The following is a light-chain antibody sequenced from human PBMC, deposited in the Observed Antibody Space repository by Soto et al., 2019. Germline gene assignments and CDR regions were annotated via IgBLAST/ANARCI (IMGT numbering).Light chain of an antibody. V-gene: IGKV1-39*01. CDR1: LSINTY. CDR2: KAS. Sequence: DMQLTQSPSSLSASVGDIVTITCRASLSINTYLNWYQQKPGKAPKLLIYKASSLESGVPSRFSGSGSATDFALTISSLQPEDFATYYCQQTFNFPITFGQGTR. CDR3: QQTFNFPIT. J-gene: IGKJ5*01.